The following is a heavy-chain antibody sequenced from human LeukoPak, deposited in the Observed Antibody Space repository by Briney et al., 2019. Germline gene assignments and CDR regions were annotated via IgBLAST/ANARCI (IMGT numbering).Heavy chain of an antibody. V-gene: IGHV3-30-3*01. CDR1: GFTFAAYI. J-gene: IGHJ4*02. CDR2: VSSDGNTI. D-gene: IGHD6-19*01. CDR3: TKDVVPDSGWDLDY. Sequence: PGGSLRLSCAASGFTFAAYILHWVRQAPGKGLEWVAAVSSDGNTISYADSVKGRFTISRENSKNTLYLQMSSLRTEDTAIYYCTKDVVPDSGWDLDYWGQGTLVTVSS.